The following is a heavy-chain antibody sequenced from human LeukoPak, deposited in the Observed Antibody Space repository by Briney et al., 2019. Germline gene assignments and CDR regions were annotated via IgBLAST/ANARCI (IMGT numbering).Heavy chain of an antibody. Sequence: GASVKVSCKASGGTFSSYAIIWVRQAPGQGLEWMGGIIPIFGTANYAQKFQGRVTITTDESTSTAYMELSSLRSEDTAVYYCARCWSIAARYWFDPWGQGTLVTVSS. J-gene: IGHJ5*02. V-gene: IGHV1-69*05. CDR1: GGTFSSYA. CDR2: IIPIFGTA. CDR3: ARCWSIAARYWFDP. D-gene: IGHD6-6*01.